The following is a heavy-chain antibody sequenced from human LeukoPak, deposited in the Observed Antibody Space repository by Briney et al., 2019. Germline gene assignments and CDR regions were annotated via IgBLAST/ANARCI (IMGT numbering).Heavy chain of an antibody. CDR1: GFTFSHYE. V-gene: IGHV3-48*03. J-gene: IGHJ4*02. Sequence: PGESLRLSCAASGFTFSHYEMNWVRQAPGKGLEWVSYISSSGTTIYYADSVKGRFTISRDNAGNSLYLQMNSLRAEDTAVYYCVRGLAAEGYWGQGTLVTVSS. CDR3: VRGLAAEGY. CDR2: ISSSGTTI.